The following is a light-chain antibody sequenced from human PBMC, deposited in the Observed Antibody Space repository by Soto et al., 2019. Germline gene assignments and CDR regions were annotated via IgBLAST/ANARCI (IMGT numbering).Light chain of an antibody. V-gene: IGKV3-11*01. CDR3: RQRSNWPLT. J-gene: IGKJ4*01. CDR2: DAS. Sequence: EILVTQSPATLSLSPGERATLSCRASQSVSSYLAWYQQKPGQAPSLLIYDASHRATGIPARFSGSGSGTDVTLTISSLEPQDFAVYYCRQRSNWPLTFGGGTNVEIK. CDR1: QSVSSY.